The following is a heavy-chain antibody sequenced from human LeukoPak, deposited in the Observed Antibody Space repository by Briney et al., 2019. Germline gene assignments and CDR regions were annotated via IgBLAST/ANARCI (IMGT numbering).Heavy chain of an antibody. V-gene: IGHV3-21*04. CDR3: ARDDYGSGSWNDY. CDR2: ISSRSSYI. D-gene: IGHD3-10*01. J-gene: IGHJ4*02. Sequence: GGSLRLSCAASGFTFSSYSMNWVRQAPGKGLEWVSSISSRSSYIYYADSVKGRFTISRDNAKNSLYLQMNSLRAEDTALYYCARDDYGSGSWNDYWGQGTLVTVSS. CDR1: GFTFSSYS.